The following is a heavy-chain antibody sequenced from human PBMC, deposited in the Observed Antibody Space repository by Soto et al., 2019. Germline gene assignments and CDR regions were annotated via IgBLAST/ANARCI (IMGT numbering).Heavy chain of an antibody. CDR1: GDSLTSYI. V-gene: IGHV1-69*02. J-gene: IGHJ6*03. CDR3: AKSLVFVNHAYMDV. CDR2: VIPIQGKA. D-gene: IGHD3-16*01. Sequence: QVQLVQSGAEVKKPGSSVRVSCEVSGDSLTSYIFTWVRQAPGQGLEWMGRVIPIQGKADYALKIQDRVTISADKSKNTVYMELRSLRPEDTAVYYCAKSLVFVNHAYMDVWGKGTTVTVSS.